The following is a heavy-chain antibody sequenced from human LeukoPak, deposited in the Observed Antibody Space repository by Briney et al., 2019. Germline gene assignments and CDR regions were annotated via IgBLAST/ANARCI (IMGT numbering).Heavy chain of an antibody. D-gene: IGHD3-9*01. CDR1: GGSISSYY. V-gene: IGHV4-59*08. CDR3: ARRHVRDYDILTGYLTPGGWAFDI. Sequence: SETLSLTCTVSGGSISSYYWSWIRQPPGKGLEWIGYIYYSGSTNYNPSLKSRVTISVDTSKNQFSLKLSSVTAADTAVYYCARRHVRDYDILTGYLTPGGWAFDIWGQGTIVTVSP. J-gene: IGHJ3*02. CDR2: IYYSGST.